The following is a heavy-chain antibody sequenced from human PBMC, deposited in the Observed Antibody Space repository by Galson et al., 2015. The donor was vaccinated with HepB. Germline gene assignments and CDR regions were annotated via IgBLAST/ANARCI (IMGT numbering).Heavy chain of an antibody. CDR3: ARHDPNSGWSDFDY. Sequence: ETLSLTCTVSGGSISSSSYYWGWIRQPPGKGLEWIGSIYYTGNIYYNPSLKSRVTIAADTSRNQFSLRLSSVTAADTAVYYCARHDPNSGWSDFDYWGQGALVTVSS. D-gene: IGHD6-19*01. J-gene: IGHJ4*02. V-gene: IGHV4-39*01. CDR2: IYYTGNI. CDR1: GGSISSSSYY.